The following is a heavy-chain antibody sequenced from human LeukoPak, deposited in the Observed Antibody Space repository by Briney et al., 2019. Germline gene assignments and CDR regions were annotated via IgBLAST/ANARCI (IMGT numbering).Heavy chain of an antibody. V-gene: IGHV4-4*07. CDR1: GGSISNYY. D-gene: IGHD3-10*01. CDR3: ARTSARGAQFDY. Sequence: SETLSLTCTVSGGSISNYYWSWIQQPAGMGLEWIGRIYASGSTNYNPSLKSRVTMSVDTSNNQFSLNLSSVTAADTAVCYCARTSARGAQFDYWGQGTLVTVSS. J-gene: IGHJ4*02. CDR2: IYASGST.